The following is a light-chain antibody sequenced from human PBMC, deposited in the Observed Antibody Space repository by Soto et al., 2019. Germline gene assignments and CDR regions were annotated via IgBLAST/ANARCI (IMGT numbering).Light chain of an antibody. CDR1: QSVSSS. J-gene: IGKJ3*01. V-gene: IGKV3-11*01. CDR3: QQRSNWPPT. CDR2: DAS. Sequence: EIVLTQSPATLSLSPGERATLSCRASQSVSSSLAWYQQKPGQSPRLVIYDASKRATGIPARFSGSGSGTDFTLTISSLGPEDFAVYYCQQRSNWPPTFGPGTKVDIK.